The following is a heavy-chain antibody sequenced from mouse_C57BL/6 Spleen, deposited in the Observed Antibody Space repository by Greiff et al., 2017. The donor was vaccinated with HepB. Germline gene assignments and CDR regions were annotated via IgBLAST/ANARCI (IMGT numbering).Heavy chain of an antibody. CDR1: GFSLTSYG. V-gene: IGHV2-6-1*01. CDR3: ARHGGYYGSWYFDV. J-gene: IGHJ1*03. D-gene: IGHD1-1*01. Sequence: QVTLKESGPGLVAPSQSLSITCTVSGFSLTSYGVHWVRQPPGKGLEWLVVIWSDGSTTYNSALKSRLSISKDNSKSQVFLKMNSLQTDDTAMYYCARHGGYYGSWYFDVWGTGTTVTVSS. CDR2: IWSDGST.